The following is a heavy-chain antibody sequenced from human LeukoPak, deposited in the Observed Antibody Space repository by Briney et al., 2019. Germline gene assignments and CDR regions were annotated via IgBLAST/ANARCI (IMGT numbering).Heavy chain of an antibody. Sequence: SETLSLTCTVSGYSISSGYYWGWIRQPPGKGLEWIGSIYHSGSTYYNPSLKSRVTISVDTSKNQFSLKLSSVTAADTAVYYCAREKSIGPGSYYNFNWFDPWGQGTLVTVSS. V-gene: IGHV4-38-2*02. CDR1: GYSISSGYY. CDR2: IYHSGST. D-gene: IGHD3-10*01. J-gene: IGHJ5*02. CDR3: AREKSIGPGSYYNFNWFDP.